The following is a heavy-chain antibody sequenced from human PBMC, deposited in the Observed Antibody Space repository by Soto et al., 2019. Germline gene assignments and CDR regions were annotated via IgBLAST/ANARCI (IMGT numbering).Heavy chain of an antibody. J-gene: IGHJ4*02. Sequence: QITLREAGPTLVKPTQTLTLSCTLSGFSINTGGVVVGWIRQPPGKAPEWLALLYWNDDEWYIPSLRYRLSVTKDASENRVVLTMTHLDPTDTGTYYCAKRRAISNKLFFDHWGQGALVTVSS. CDR3: AKRRAISNKLFFDH. CDR1: GFSINTGGVV. D-gene: IGHD4-4*01. V-gene: IGHV2-5*01. CDR2: LYWNDDE.